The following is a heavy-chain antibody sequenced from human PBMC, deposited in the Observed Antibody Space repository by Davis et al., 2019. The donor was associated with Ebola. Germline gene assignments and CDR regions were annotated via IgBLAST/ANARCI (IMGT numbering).Heavy chain of an antibody. D-gene: IGHD4-17*01. Sequence: ASVKVSCKVSGYTLTDLSMHWVRQAPGKGLEWMGGFDPEDGETIYAQKFQGRVTITADESTSTAYMELSSLRSEDTAVYYCARGEDEYGDLYYFDYWGQGTLVTVSS. J-gene: IGHJ4*02. CDR2: FDPEDGET. V-gene: IGHV1-24*01. CDR1: GYTLTDLS. CDR3: ARGEDEYGDLYYFDY.